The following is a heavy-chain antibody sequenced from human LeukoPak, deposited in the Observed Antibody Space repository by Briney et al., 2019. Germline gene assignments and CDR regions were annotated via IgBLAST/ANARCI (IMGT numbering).Heavy chain of an antibody. D-gene: IGHD2/OR15-2a*01. CDR2: IIGSGGRT. CDR1: GFTFTNHA. Sequence: GGSLRLSCAASGFTFTNHAMSWVRQAPGKGLEWVSAIIGSGGRTYYADSVKGRFTISRDNSKNTLSLQMNSLRAEGTAIYFCARSFTTKLDYWGQGTLVTVSS. J-gene: IGHJ4*02. CDR3: ARSFTTKLDY. V-gene: IGHV3-23*01.